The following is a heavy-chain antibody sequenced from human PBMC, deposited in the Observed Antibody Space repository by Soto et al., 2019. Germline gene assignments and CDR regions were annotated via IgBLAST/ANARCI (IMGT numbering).Heavy chain of an antibody. D-gene: IGHD6-19*01. Sequence: EVQLVESGGGLVKPGGSLRLSCAASGFTFSSYSMNWVRQAPGKGLEWVSYISSIGVATYYADSVKGRFTISRDNAKNSLYLQMNSLRAEDTAVYYCAREGRVGGIDYWGQGTPVTVSS. CDR3: AREGRVGGIDY. CDR1: GFTFSSYS. V-gene: IGHV3-21*01. CDR2: ISSIGVAT. J-gene: IGHJ4*02.